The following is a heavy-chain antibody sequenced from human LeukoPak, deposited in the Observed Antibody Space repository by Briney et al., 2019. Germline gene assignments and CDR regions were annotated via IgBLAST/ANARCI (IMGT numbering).Heavy chain of an antibody. D-gene: IGHD4-17*01. CDR3: VRGDYGDYTLFDY. J-gene: IGHJ4*02. Sequence: PGGSLRLSCAASGFTFDDYGMSWVRQAPGKGLEWVSVIYSGGSTYYADSVKGRFTISRDNSKNTLYLQMNSLRAEDTAVYYCVRGDYGDYTLFDYWGQGTLVTVSS. V-gene: IGHV3-53*01. CDR1: GFTFDDYG. CDR2: IYSGGST.